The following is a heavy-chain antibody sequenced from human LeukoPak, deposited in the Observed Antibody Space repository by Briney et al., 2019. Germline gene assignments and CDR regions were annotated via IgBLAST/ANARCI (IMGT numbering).Heavy chain of an antibody. V-gene: IGHV3-9*01. Sequence: GRSLRLSCAASGFTFDDYAMHWVRQAPGKGQDLVSGVSLNSGSIGYADSVKGRFTISRDNAKNSLYLQMNSLRAEDTALYYCAKDRSTGSYYPYYYYGMDVWGQGTTVTVSS. J-gene: IGHJ6*02. CDR2: VSLNSGSI. CDR3: AKDRSTGSYYPYYYYGMDV. D-gene: IGHD1-26*01. CDR1: GFTFDDYA.